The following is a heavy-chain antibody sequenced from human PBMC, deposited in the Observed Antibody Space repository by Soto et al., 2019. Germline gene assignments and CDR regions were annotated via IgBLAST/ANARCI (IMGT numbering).Heavy chain of an antibody. J-gene: IGHJ4*02. Sequence: QAQLVQSGAEVKKPGASVKVSCEASGYTFTGYDINWVRQATGQGLEWMGWMNPNSGNTGYAQNFQGRVTMTRDNSITTAYMELTSLRDDDPAVYYCAGEKVGTTGIDFWGQGTLVTVSS. CDR1: GYTFTGYD. CDR2: MNPNSGNT. V-gene: IGHV1-8*01. CDR3: AGEKVGTTGIDF. D-gene: IGHD1-26*01.